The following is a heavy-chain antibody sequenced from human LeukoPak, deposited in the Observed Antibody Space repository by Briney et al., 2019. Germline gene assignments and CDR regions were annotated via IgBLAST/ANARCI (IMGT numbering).Heavy chain of an antibody. CDR3: ARDNYYDSRAFDY. CDR2: INHSGST. CDR1: GGSFSGYY. V-gene: IGHV4-34*01. Sequence: SETLSLTCAVYGGSFSGYYWSWIRQPPGKGLEWIGEINHSGSTNYNPSLKSRVTISVDTSKNQFSLKLSSVTAADTAVYYYARDNYYDSRAFDYWGQGTLVTVSS. D-gene: IGHD3-22*01. J-gene: IGHJ4*02.